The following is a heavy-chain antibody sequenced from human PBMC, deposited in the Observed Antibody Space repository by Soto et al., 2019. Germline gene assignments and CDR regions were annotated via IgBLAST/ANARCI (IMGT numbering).Heavy chain of an antibody. Sequence: SETLSITCTVSGGSISSNYWTWIRQPPGKGLEWIGYVYNSGSTNYNPSLKSRVTISEDTSKSQFSLKVNSMTAADTAVYYCARYRREAVAGYTLDNWGQGILVTVS. CDR3: ARYRREAVAGYTLDN. V-gene: IGHV4-59*01. J-gene: IGHJ4*02. CDR2: VYNSGST. D-gene: IGHD6-13*01. CDR1: GGSISSNY.